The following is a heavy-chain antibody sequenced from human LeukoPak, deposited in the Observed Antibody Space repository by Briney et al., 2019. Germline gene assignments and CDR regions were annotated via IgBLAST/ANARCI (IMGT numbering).Heavy chain of an antibody. J-gene: IGHJ4*02. CDR1: GFTFSSYG. V-gene: IGHV3-30*18. Sequence: GGSLRLSCAASGFTFSSYGIHWVRQAPGKGLEWVAVIPYDESNKYYAHSVKGRFTISRDNSKNTLYLQMNSLRAEDTAGYYCAKEYYYGSGSYYMYFDYWGEGTLVTVSS. CDR3: AKEYYYGSGSYYMYFDY. CDR2: IPYDESNK. D-gene: IGHD3-10*01.